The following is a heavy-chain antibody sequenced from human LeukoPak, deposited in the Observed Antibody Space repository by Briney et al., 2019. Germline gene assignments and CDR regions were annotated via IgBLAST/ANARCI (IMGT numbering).Heavy chain of an antibody. J-gene: IGHJ4*02. V-gene: IGHV4-59*01. CDR3: ARGHSSGWYSDF. Sequence: SETLSLTCTVSGGSISSYYWSWIRQPPGKGLEWIGYIYYSGGTNYNPSLKRRVTISVDTSKNQFSLKLNSVTAADTAVYYCARGHSSGWYSDFWGQGTLVTVSS. CDR2: IYYSGGT. D-gene: IGHD6-19*01. CDR1: GGSISSYY.